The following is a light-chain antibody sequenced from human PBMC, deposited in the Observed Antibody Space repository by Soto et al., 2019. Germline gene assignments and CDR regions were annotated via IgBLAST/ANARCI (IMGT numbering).Light chain of an antibody. CDR1: QGIGIS. CDR2: EAS. J-gene: IGKJ3*01. Sequence: IQFTHSPSFLSASVGDRVAISFRASQGIGISLAWYQQTPGRAPRLLIYEASTLQSGVPSRFRGSGSGTEFTLTINSLQPEDFASYYCQQLNNYPLTFGPGTKVDIK. V-gene: IGKV1-9*01. CDR3: QQLNNYPLT.